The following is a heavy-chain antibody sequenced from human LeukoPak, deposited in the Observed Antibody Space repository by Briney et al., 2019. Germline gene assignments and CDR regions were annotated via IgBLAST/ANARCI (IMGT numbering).Heavy chain of an antibody. D-gene: IGHD3-3*01. V-gene: IGHV3-33*01. Sequence: PGRSLRLSCAASGFTFSSYGMHWVRQAPGKGLEWVAVIWYDGSNKYYADSVKGRFTISRDNSKNTLYLQMNSLRAEDTAVYYCAMGATSWSGYSFPKIFQHWGRGTLVTVSS. CDR1: GFTFSSYG. CDR3: AMGATSWSGYSFPKIFQH. CDR2: IWYDGSNK. J-gene: IGHJ1*01.